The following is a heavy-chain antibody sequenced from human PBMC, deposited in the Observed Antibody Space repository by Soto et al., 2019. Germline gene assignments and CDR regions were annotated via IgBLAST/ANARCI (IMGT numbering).Heavy chain of an antibody. CDR3: ARYWHSYSINYYRGMDV. Sequence: PGESLKISCKGSGYNFATDWIGWVRQMPGKGLECMGIIYPADSDTRYSPSFQGQVTISADKSISTAYLQWSSLKASNTAMYYCARYWHSYSINYYRGMDVWGQGTTVTVSS. D-gene: IGHD5-18*01. V-gene: IGHV5-51*01. CDR2: IYPADSDT. CDR1: GYNFATDW. J-gene: IGHJ6*02.